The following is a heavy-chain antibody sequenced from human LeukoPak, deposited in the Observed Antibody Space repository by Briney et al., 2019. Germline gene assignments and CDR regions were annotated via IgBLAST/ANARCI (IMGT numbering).Heavy chain of an antibody. D-gene: IGHD4-17*01. Sequence: PGGSLRLSCAASGFTFSSYGMHWVRQAPGKGLEWVAFIRYDGSNKYYADPVKGRFAISRDNSKNTLYLQMNSLRAEDTAVYYCAKDVTGYGDYDGYFDYRGQGTLVTVSS. CDR1: GFTFSSYG. J-gene: IGHJ4*02. CDR3: AKDVTGYGDYDGYFDY. CDR2: IRYDGSNK. V-gene: IGHV3-30*02.